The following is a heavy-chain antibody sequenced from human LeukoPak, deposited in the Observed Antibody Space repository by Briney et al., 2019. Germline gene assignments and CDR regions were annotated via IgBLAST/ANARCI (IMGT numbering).Heavy chain of an antibody. CDR1: GYTFTGYY. J-gene: IGHJ4*02. Sequence: ASVKVSCKASGYTFTGYYMHWVRQAPGQALEWMGRINPNSGGTNYAQKFQGRVTMTRDTSISTAYMELSRLRSDDTAVYYCARLGVSDSSGYYLFDYWGQGTLVTVSS. V-gene: IGHV1-2*06. CDR2: INPNSGGT. CDR3: ARLGVSDSSGYYLFDY. D-gene: IGHD3-22*01.